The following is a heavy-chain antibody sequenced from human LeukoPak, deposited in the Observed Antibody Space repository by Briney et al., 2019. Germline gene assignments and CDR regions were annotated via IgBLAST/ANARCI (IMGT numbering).Heavy chain of an antibody. J-gene: IGHJ6*02. CDR3: ARAGGFWSGYGMDV. CDR2: ISYDGSNK. V-gene: IGHV3-30-3*01. Sequence: PGRSLRLSCAASEFTFSSYAMHWVRQAPGKGLEWVAVISYDGSNKYYADSVKGRFTISRDNSKNTLYLQMNSLRAEDTAVYYCARAGGFWSGYGMDVWGQGTTVTVSS. D-gene: IGHD3-3*01. CDR1: EFTFSSYA.